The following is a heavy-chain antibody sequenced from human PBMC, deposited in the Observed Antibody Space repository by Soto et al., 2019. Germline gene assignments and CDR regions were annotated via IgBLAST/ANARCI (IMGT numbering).Heavy chain of an antibody. V-gene: IGHV1-8*01. Sequence: QVQLVQSGAEVKKPGASVKVSCKASGYTFTSYDINWVRQATGQGLEWMGWMNPNSGNTGYAQKFPGRVTMTRNTSISTASMELSSLRSEDTAVYFCARVEAARYYYGMDVWGQGTTVTVSS. CDR2: MNPNSGNT. J-gene: IGHJ6*02. CDR3: ARVEAARYYYGMDV. D-gene: IGHD2-15*01. CDR1: GYTFTSYD.